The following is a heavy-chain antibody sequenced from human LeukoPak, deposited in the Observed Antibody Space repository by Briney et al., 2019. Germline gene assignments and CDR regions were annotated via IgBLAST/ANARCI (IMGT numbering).Heavy chain of an antibody. Sequence: TLSLTCTVSGGSVSSGSYYWSWIRQPPGKALEWLALIYWNDDKRYSPSLKSRLTISKDTSKNQVVLTMTNMDPVDTATYYCARSYSDYDYFNNWFDPWGQGTLVTVSS. CDR2: IYWNDDK. J-gene: IGHJ5*02. D-gene: IGHD5-12*01. CDR1: GGSVSSGSYY. CDR3: ARSYSDYDYFNNWFDP. V-gene: IGHV2-5*01.